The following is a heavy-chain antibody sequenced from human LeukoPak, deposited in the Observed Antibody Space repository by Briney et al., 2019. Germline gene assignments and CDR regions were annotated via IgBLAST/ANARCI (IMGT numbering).Heavy chain of an antibody. CDR2: ISYDGSNK. V-gene: IGHV3-30*18. J-gene: IGHJ3*02. Sequence: PGRSLRLSCAASGFTFSSYGMHWVRQAPGKGLEWVAVISYDGSNKYYADPVKGRFTISRDNSKNTLYLQMNSLRAEDTAVYYCAKEDIVVVPAALLGAFDIWGQGTMVTVSS. CDR3: AKEDIVVVPAALLGAFDI. D-gene: IGHD2-2*01. CDR1: GFTFSSYG.